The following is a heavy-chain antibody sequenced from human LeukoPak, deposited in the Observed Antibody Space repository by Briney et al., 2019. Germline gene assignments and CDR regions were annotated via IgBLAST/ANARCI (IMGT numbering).Heavy chain of an antibody. CDR2: IYPRDGST. CDR1: GYTFTSNY. V-gene: IGHV1-46*01. D-gene: IGHD6-25*01. J-gene: IGHJ5*02. CDR3: ARGPPRLNWFDP. Sequence: GASVKVSCKASGYTFTSNYIHWVRQAPGQGLEWMGMIYPRDGSTSYAQKFQGRVTMTRDTSISTAYMELRSLRSEDTAVLYCARGPPRLNWFDPWGQGTLVTVSS.